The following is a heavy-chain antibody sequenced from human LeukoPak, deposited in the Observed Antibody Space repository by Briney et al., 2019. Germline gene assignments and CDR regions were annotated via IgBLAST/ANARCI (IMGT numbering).Heavy chain of an antibody. CDR2: IYYSGNS. CDR1: GASISATNYY. CDR3: ARDDPYYMDV. Sequence: PSETLSLTCTVSGASISATNYYWGWIRQPPGKGLEWIGYIYYSGNSYYNPSLKSRVTISVDTSKNQFSLKLSSVTAADTAVYYCARDDPYYMDVWGKGTTVTVS. J-gene: IGHJ6*03. V-gene: IGHV4-39*07.